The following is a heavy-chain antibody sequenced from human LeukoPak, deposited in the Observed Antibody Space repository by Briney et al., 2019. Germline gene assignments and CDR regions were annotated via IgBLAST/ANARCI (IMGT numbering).Heavy chain of an antibody. CDR1: GGTFSNYA. CDR3: ASSSGYYAEAFDY. Sequence: SVKVSCKASGGTFSNYAISWVRQAPGQGLEWMGGIIPIFGTANYAQKFQGRVTITTDESTSTAYMELSSLRSEDTAVYYCASSSGYYAEAFDYWGQGTLVTVSS. J-gene: IGHJ4*02. D-gene: IGHD3-22*01. CDR2: IIPIFGTA. V-gene: IGHV1-69*05.